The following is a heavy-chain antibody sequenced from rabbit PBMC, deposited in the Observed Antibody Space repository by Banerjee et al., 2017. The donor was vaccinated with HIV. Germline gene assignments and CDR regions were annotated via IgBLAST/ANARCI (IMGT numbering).Heavy chain of an antibody. Sequence: QSLEESGGDLVKPGASLTLTCKVSGFSFSSTYWICWVRQAPGKGLEWIACIYGGSHGNHYYASWAKGRFTISKTSSTTVTVQMTSLTAADTATYFCARDLAAVTGWNFGLWGPGTLVTVS. CDR1: GFSFSSTYW. CDR3: ARDLAAVTGWNFGL. V-gene: IGHV1S40*01. CDR2: IYGGSHGNH. D-gene: IGHD7-1*01. J-gene: IGHJ6*01.